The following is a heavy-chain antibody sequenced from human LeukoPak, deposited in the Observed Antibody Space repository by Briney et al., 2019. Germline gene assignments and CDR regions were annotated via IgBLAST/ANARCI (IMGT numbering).Heavy chain of an antibody. CDR3: ARSLRFLESFDY. CDR2: IWFDGSEK. V-gene: IGHV3-33*01. D-gene: IGHD3-3*01. J-gene: IGHJ4*02. Sequence: PGGSLRLSCAASGFTFSSYGMHWVRQAPGKGLEWVAVIWFDGSEKYYGDSVKGRFTISRDNSKNTLYLQMNSLRAEDTAVYYCARSLRFLESFDYWGQGTLVTVSS. CDR1: GFTFSSYG.